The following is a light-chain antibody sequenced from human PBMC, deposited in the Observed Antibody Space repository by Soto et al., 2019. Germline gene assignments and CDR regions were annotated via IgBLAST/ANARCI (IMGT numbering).Light chain of an antibody. CDR3: CSYSSTITLVV. Sequence: QSALTQPPSASGSPGQSVTISCTGSSSDVGGNDLVSWYQQRPGKAPQLIISAVNKRPSGVPDRFSGSKSANTASLTVSGLQPEDEADYYCCSYSSTITLVVFGGGTKLTVL. J-gene: IGLJ2*01. V-gene: IGLV2-8*01. CDR2: AVN. CDR1: SSDVGGNDL.